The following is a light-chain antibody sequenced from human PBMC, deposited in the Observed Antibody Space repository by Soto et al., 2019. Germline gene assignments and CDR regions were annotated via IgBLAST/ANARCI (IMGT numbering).Light chain of an antibody. CDR2: AAS. V-gene: IGKV1-39*01. Sequence: DIQMTQSPSSLSASVGDRVTITCLASQSIISDLKWYKQKPGKAPKLLIYAASSLQSGVPSRFSGSGSGTDFTLTISSLQPEDFATYYCQQRYSTPLTFGGGTKVEIK. CDR1: QSIISD. J-gene: IGKJ4*02. CDR3: QQRYSTPLT.